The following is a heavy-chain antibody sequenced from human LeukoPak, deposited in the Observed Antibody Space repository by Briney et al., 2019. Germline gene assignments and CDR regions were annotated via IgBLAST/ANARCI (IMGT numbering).Heavy chain of an antibody. CDR1: GFTFGDYA. D-gene: IGHD6-13*01. CDR3: TRAGSSWYGYYFDY. J-gene: IGHJ4*02. V-gene: IGHV3-49*03. CDR2: IRSKAYGGTT. Sequence: RSLRLSCTASGFTFGDYAMSWFRQAPGKGLEWVGFIRSKAYGGTTEYAASVKGRFTISRDDSKSIAYLQMNSLKTEDTAVYYCTRAGSSWYGYYFDYWGQGTLVTVSS.